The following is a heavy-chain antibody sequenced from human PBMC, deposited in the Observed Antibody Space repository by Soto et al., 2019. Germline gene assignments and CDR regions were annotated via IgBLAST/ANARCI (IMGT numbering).Heavy chain of an antibody. CDR3: ARVHCSGGSCYNNWFDP. J-gene: IGHJ5*02. V-gene: IGHV1-69*02. Sequence: GASVKVSCKASGGTFSSYTISWVRQAPGQGLEWMGRIIPILGIANYAQKFQGRVTITADKSTSTAYMELSSLRSEDTAVYYCARVHCSGGSCYNNWFDPWGQGTLVTVSS. CDR2: IIPILGIA. D-gene: IGHD2-15*01. CDR1: GGTFSSYT.